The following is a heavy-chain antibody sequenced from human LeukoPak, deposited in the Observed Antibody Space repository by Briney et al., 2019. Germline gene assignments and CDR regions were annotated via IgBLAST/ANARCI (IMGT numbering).Heavy chain of an antibody. V-gene: IGHV1-69*05. CDR1: RGTFSSYA. CDR2: IIPIFCTA. CDR3: AREHYDSSGYV. D-gene: IGHD3-22*01. J-gene: IGHJ4*02. Sequence: ASVKVSCKASRGTFSSYAISWVRQAPGQGLEWMGRIIPIFCTANYAQKFQSRVTITTDETTSTAYIELSRLRSEDTAVYYCAREHYDSSGYVWGQGTLVTVSS.